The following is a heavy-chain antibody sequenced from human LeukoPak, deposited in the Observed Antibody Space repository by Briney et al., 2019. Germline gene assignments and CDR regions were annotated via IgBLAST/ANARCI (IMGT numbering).Heavy chain of an antibody. Sequence: HAGGSLRLSCAASGFTVSSNYMSWVRQAPGKGLEWVSVIYSGGSTYYADSVKGRFTISRDNSKNTLYLQMNSLRAEDTAVYYCAREMHYYDSRAEYWGQGTLVTVSS. V-gene: IGHV3-53*01. J-gene: IGHJ4*02. CDR1: GFTVSSNY. CDR2: IYSGGST. D-gene: IGHD3-22*01. CDR3: AREMHYYDSRAEY.